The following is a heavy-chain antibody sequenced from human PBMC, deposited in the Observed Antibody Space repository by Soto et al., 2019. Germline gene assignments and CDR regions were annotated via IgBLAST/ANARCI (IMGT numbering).Heavy chain of an antibody. Sequence: QLQLQESGPGLVKPSETLSLTCTVSGGSISSSSYYWGWIRQPPGKGLEWIGSIYYSGSTYYNPSLKSRVTISVDTSKNQFSLKLSSVTAADTAVYYCATLWFSTDFDYWGQGTLVTVSS. V-gene: IGHV4-39*01. D-gene: IGHD3-10*01. CDR3: ATLWFSTDFDY. J-gene: IGHJ4*02. CDR2: IYYSGST. CDR1: GGSISSSSYY.